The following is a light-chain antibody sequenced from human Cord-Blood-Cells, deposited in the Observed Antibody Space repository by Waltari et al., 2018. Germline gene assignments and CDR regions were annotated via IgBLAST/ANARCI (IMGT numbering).Light chain of an antibody. V-gene: IGKV3-11*01. CDR1: QSVSSY. Sequence: ELVLTQSPATLSLSPGARATLSCRASQSVSSYLAWYQQKPGQAPRLLIYDASNKATGIPARFSGSGSGTDFTLSISSLEPEDFAVYYCQQRSNWPPGITFGPGTKVDIK. J-gene: IGKJ3*01. CDR2: DAS. CDR3: QQRSNWPPGIT.